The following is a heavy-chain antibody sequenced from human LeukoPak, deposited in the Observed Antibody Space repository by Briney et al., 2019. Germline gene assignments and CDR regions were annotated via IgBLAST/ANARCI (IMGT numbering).Heavy chain of an antibody. CDR3: VSSLTGYSSSWFLAY. V-gene: IGHV4-34*01. J-gene: IGHJ4*02. Sequence: KPSETLSLTCAVSGESHSRFYWSWIRQSPGRGLEWIGEINHSGSPNYNPSLKSRVTISLDTSKNQFSLRVPSVTAADTAFYFCVSSLTGYSSSWFLAYWGPGTLVTVSS. D-gene: IGHD6-13*01. CDR2: INHSGSP. CDR1: GESHSRFY.